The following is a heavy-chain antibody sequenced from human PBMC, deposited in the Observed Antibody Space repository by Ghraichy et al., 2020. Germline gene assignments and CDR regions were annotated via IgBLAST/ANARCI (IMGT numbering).Heavy chain of an antibody. V-gene: IGHV3-64*01. Sequence: GESPNISCAASGFTFSNYAMHWVRQAPGKGLEYVSAISSDGGSTYYASSVKGRFTISRDNSKNTLYLQMGSLRAEDMAVYYCARATYDFWSGYKDWGQGTLVTVSS. CDR2: ISSDGGST. D-gene: IGHD3-3*01. CDR1: GFTFSNYA. J-gene: IGHJ4*02. CDR3: ARATYDFWSGYKD.